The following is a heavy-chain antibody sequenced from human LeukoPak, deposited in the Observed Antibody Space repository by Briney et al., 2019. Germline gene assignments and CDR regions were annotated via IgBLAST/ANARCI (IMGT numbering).Heavy chain of an antibody. J-gene: IGHJ5*02. CDR1: GFTFSSYA. D-gene: IGHD2-15*01. V-gene: IGHV3-23*01. Sequence: GGSLRLSCAASGFTFSSYAMSWVRQAPGKGLEWVSAISGSGGSTYYADSVKGRFTISRDNSKNTLYLQMNSLRPEDTAVYYCEKCSGGSCYWFDPWGQGTLVTVSS. CDR2: ISGSGGST. CDR3: EKCSGGSCYWFDP.